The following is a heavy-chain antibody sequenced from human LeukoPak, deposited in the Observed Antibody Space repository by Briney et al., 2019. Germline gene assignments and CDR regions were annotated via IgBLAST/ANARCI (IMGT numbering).Heavy chain of an antibody. CDR3: ATEGPGSHPDY. CDR2: VSSSGSSI. J-gene: IGHJ4*02. D-gene: IGHD3-10*01. Sequence: GGSLRLSCAASGSTFSNYEMNWVRRAPGKGLEWVSYVSSSGSSIYYADSVKGRFTVSRDNAKNSLFLQMNSLRAEDTAIYYCATEGPGSHPDYWGQGTLVTVSS. CDR1: GSTFSNYE. V-gene: IGHV3-48*03.